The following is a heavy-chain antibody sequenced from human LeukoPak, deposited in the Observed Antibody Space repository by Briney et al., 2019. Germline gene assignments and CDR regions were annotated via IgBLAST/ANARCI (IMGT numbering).Heavy chain of an antibody. D-gene: IGHD2-2*02. Sequence: ASVKVSCKASGYTFTSYGISWVRQAPGQGLEWMGWISAYNGNTNYAQKLQGRVTMTTDTSTSTAYMELRSLRSDDTAVYYCARDIVVVPAAIRGDDAFDIWGQGTMVTVSS. CDR2: ISAYNGNT. CDR1: GYTFTSYG. V-gene: IGHV1-18*01. J-gene: IGHJ3*02. CDR3: ARDIVVVPAAIRGDDAFDI.